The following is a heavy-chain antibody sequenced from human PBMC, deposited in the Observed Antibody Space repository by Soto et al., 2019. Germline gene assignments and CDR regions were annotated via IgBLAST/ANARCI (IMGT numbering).Heavy chain of an antibody. V-gene: IGHV4-39*01. CDR3: ARQGILEWLPGHYYYMDV. CDR2: IYYSGST. D-gene: IGHD3-3*01. CDR1: GGSIXSSSYY. J-gene: IGHJ6*03. Sequence: SETLSLTCSVSGGSIXSSSYYWGWIRQPPGKGLEWIGSIYYSGSTYYNPSLKSRVTISVDTSKNQFSLKLSSVTAADTAVYYCARQGILEWLPGHYYYMDVWGKGTTVTVSS.